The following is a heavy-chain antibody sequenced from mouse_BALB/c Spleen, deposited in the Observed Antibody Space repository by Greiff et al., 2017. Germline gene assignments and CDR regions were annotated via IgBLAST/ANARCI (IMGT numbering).Heavy chain of an antibody. CDR1: GFSLSTYGIG. J-gene: IGHJ3*01. CDR2: IWWNDNK. Sequence: QVTLKESGPGILQPSQTLSLTCSFSGFSLSTYGIGVGWIRQPSGKGLEWLAHIWWNDNKYYNTALKSRLTISKDTSNNQVFLKIASVDTADTATYYCARIAVYGSSPWFAYWGQGTLVTVSA. D-gene: IGHD1-1*01. V-gene: IGHV8-11*01. CDR3: ARIAVYGSSPWFAY.